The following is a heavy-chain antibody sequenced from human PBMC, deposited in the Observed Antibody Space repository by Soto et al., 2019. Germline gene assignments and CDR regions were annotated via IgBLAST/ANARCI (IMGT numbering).Heavy chain of an antibody. D-gene: IGHD1-26*01. J-gene: IGHJ5*02. V-gene: IGHV3-33*01. CDR1: GFTFRNHG. CDR2: IWYDGSEK. CDR3: ARWSKNKVGDP. Sequence: QVQLVESGGGVVQPGRSLRLSCEGSGFTFRNHGMHWIRQSPGKGLEWLAVIWYDGSEKYYADSVKGRFTISRDNSKNTLYLQMNSLKVEGKAIYYCARWSKNKVGDPWGQGTVVTVS.